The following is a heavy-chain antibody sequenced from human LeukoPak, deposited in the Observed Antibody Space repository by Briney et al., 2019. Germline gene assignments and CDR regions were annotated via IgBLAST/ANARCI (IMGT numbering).Heavy chain of an antibody. CDR2: IYYSGST. Sequence: PSETLSLTCTVFGGSISSSSYYWGWIRQPPGKGLEWIGSIYYSGSTYYNPSLKSRVTISVDTSKNQFSLQLNSVTPEDTAVYYCAREWVTGTTYSCFDPWGQGTLVTVSS. D-gene: IGHD1-7*01. J-gene: IGHJ5*02. CDR3: AREWVTGTTYSCFDP. V-gene: IGHV4-39*07. CDR1: GGSISSSSYY.